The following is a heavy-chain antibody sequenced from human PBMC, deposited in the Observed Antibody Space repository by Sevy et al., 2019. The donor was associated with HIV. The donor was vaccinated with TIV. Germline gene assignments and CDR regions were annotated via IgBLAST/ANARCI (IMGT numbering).Heavy chain of an antibody. J-gene: IGHJ3*01. V-gene: IGHV3-7*01. D-gene: IGHD6-6*01. CDR3: AIDAWRSLVP. CDR2: LNQDGSEK. CDR1: GFTFSAYW. Sequence: GGSLRLSCAASGFTFSAYWMAWVRQAPGKGLEWVANLNQDGSEKYPVDSEKGRFTISRDNAKNSLYLQMNSVRVEDTGNYYCAIDAWRSLVPWGRGTMVTVSS.